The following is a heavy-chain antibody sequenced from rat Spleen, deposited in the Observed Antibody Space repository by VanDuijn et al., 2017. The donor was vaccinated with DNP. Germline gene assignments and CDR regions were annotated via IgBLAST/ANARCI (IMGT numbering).Heavy chain of an antibody. CDR2: ISYDGSNT. CDR3: AKPDY. CDR1: GYTFSDYN. J-gene: IGHJ2*01. V-gene: IGHV5-7*01. Sequence: EVQLVESGGGLVQPGRSLKLSCSASGYTFSDYNMAWVRQAPKRGLEWVATISYDGSNTDYRDSVKGRFTISRDNARSTLFLQMDNLRSEDTATYYCAKPDYWGQGVMVTVSS.